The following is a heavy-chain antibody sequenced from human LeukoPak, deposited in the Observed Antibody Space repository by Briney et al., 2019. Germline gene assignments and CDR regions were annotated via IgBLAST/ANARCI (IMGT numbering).Heavy chain of an antibody. D-gene: IGHD6-19*01. CDR3: ARAAGRKSSSGYFDY. V-gene: IGHV4-59*01. J-gene: IGHJ4*02. Sequence: PSETLSLTCTVSGGSISSYYWSWIRQPPGKGLEWIGYIYYSGSTNYNPSLKSRVTISVDTSKNQFSLKLSSATAADTAVYYCARAAGRKSSSGYFDYWGQGTLVTVSS. CDR1: GGSISSYY. CDR2: IYYSGST.